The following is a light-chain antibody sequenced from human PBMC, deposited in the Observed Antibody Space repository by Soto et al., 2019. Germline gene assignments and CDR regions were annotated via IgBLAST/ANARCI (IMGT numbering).Light chain of an antibody. V-gene: IGKV1-27*01. CDR3: QKYNSAPRT. J-gene: IGKJ1*01. CDR1: QGISNY. CDR2: AAS. Sequence: DIQMTQSPSSLSASVGDRVTITCRASQGISNYLAWYQQKPGKVPKLLFYAASTLQSGVPSRFSGSGSGTDFTLTISSLQPEDVATYYCQKYNSAPRTFGQGDQGGYQT.